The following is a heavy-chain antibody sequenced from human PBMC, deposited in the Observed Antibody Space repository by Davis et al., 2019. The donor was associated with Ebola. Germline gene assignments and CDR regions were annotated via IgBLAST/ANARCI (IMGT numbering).Heavy chain of an antibody. V-gene: IGHV3-30*02. J-gene: IGHJ4*02. CDR2: IRYDGSNK. Sequence: GGSLRLSCAASGFTFSSYGMHWVRQAPGKGLEWVAFIRYDGSNKYYADSVKGRFTISRDNSKNTLYLQMNSLRAEDTAVYYCAKDRSYYGSGSYDYWGQGTLVTVSS. CDR1: GFTFSSYG. D-gene: IGHD3-10*01. CDR3: AKDRSYYGSGSYDY.